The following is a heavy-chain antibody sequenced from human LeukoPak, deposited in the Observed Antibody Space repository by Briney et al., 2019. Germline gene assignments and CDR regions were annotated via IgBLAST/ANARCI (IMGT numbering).Heavy chain of an antibody. D-gene: IGHD2-15*01. V-gene: IGHV1-24*01. J-gene: IGHJ6*02. CDR2: FDPEDGET. Sequence: GASVEVSCKVSGYTLTELSMHWVRQAPGKGLEWMGGFDPEDGETIYAQKFQGRVTMTEDTSTDTAYMELSSLRSEDTAVYYCATSLRAGYYYYGMDVWGQGTTVTVSS. CDR1: GYTLTELS. CDR3: ATSLRAGYYYYGMDV.